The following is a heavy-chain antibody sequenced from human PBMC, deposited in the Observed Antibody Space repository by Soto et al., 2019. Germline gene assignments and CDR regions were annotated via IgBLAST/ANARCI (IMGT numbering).Heavy chain of an antibody. Sequence: SGGSLRLSCAASGFPFSIYAMSLVRQSPGKGLEWVSAISGSGGSTYYADSVKGRFTISRDNSKNTLYLQMNSLRAEDTAVYYCAKGPRIADLYYFDYWGQGTLFTVSS. J-gene: IGHJ4*02. D-gene: IGHD6-13*01. CDR2: ISGSGGST. CDR1: GFPFSIYA. V-gene: IGHV3-23*01. CDR3: AKGPRIADLYYFDY.